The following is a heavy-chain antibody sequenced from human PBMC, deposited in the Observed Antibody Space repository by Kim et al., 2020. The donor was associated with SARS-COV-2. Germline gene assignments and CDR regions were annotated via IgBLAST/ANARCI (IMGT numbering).Heavy chain of an antibody. D-gene: IGHD2-2*01. J-gene: IGHJ4*02. V-gene: IGHV4-39*01. Sequence: PSLKSGVTISGDTSKNQFSLKLSSVTAADTAVYYCAGLRGVYHPKYLDYWGQGTLVTVSS. CDR3: AGLRGVYHPKYLDY.